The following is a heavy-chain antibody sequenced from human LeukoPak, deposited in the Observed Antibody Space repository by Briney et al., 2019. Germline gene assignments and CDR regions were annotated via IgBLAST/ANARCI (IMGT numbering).Heavy chain of an antibody. V-gene: IGHV4-39*07. D-gene: IGHD2-2*02. Sequence: SETLSLTCTVSGGSIRSSYYYWGWIRQPPGKGLKWIGSIYDSGSTYYNPSLKSRVTISVDTSKNQFSLKLSSVTAADTAVYYCARVRVVEYCSSTSCYRRFYGMDVWGQGTTVTVSS. CDR1: GGSIRSSYYY. J-gene: IGHJ6*02. CDR3: ARVRVVEYCSSTSCYRRFYGMDV. CDR2: IYDSGST.